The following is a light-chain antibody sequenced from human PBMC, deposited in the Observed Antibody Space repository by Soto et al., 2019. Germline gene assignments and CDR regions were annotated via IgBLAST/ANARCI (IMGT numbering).Light chain of an antibody. CDR2: GAS. V-gene: IGKV3D-15*01. CDR3: QHYNSWPRTWT. CDR1: QSVSSN. Sequence: IVLTQSPATLSWSAGERATLSGMAVQSVSSNLAWHQQRPGQAPRLLIYGASTRATGVPARFSGGGSGTEFTLTISSLQSEDFAVYHCQHYNSWPRTWTFGQGTKVDIK. J-gene: IGKJ1*01.